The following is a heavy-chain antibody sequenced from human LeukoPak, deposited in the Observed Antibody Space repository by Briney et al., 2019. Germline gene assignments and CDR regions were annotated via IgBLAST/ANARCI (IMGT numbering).Heavy chain of an antibody. J-gene: IGHJ3*02. CDR1: GFTFSSYG. D-gene: IGHD4-23*01. CDR3: AKVTTVGTVDAFDI. CDR2: ISYDGSNN. V-gene: IGHV3-30*18. Sequence: GGSLRLSCAASGFTFSSYGMHWVRQAPGKGLEWVAVISYDGSNNSYADSVKGRFTISRDNSKNTLYLQMNSLRAEDTAVYYCAKVTTVGTVDAFDIWGQGTMVTVSS.